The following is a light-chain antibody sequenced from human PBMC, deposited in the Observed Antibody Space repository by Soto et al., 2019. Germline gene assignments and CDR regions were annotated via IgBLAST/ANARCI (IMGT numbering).Light chain of an antibody. CDR2: GAS. Sequence: EIVFTQSPCTLSLSPGERATLSCRASQSVSSSFLAWYQQKVGQAPRLLIYGASSRATGIPDRFSGSRSGTDFTLTISRLEPEDFAVYYCQQYGSSPRTFGQGTRLEIK. J-gene: IGKJ5*01. V-gene: IGKV3-20*01. CDR1: QSVSSSF. CDR3: QQYGSSPRT.